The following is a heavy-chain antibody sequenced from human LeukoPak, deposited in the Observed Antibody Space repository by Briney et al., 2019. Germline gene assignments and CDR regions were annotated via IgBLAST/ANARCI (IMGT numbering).Heavy chain of an antibody. D-gene: IGHD3-22*01. CDR3: ARPRIYYDSSGSLDY. Sequence: SETLSLTCAVYGGSFSGYYWSWIRRPPGKGLEWIGEINHSGSTNYNPSLKSRVTISVDTSKNQFSLKLSSVTAADTAVYYCARPRIYYDSSGSLDYWGQGTLVTVSS. CDR2: INHSGST. CDR1: GGSFSGYY. V-gene: IGHV4-34*01. J-gene: IGHJ4*02.